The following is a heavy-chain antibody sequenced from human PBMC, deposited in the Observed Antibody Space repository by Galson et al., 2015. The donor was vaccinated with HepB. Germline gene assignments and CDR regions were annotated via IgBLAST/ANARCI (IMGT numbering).Heavy chain of an antibody. Sequence: SLRLSCAASGFTFSSYCMHWVRQAPGKGLEWVAGIWYDGSNKYYADSVKGRFTISRDNSKNTLYLQMNSLRAEDTAVYYCASELGASANSRGEASDTSGPGTIVTVSS. V-gene: IGHV3-33*01. J-gene: IGHJ3*02. CDR1: GFTFSSYC. CDR2: IWYDGSNK. CDR3: ASELGASANSRGEASDT. D-gene: IGHD3-16*01.